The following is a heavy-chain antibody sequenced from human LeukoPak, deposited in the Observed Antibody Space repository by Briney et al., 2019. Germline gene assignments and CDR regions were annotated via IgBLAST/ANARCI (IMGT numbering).Heavy chain of an antibody. Sequence: PGGSLRLSCAASGFTFSSYGMSWVRQAPGKGLEWVSAISGSGGSIYYADSVKGRFTISRDNSKNTMYLQMNSLRAEDTAVYYCARDTERDGYTLDYFDYWGQGTLVTVSS. D-gene: IGHD5-24*01. J-gene: IGHJ4*02. V-gene: IGHV3-23*01. CDR1: GFTFSSYG. CDR2: ISGSGGSI. CDR3: ARDTERDGYTLDYFDY.